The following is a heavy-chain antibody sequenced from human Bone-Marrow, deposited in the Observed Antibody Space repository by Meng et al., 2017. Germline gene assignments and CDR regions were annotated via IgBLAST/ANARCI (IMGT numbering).Heavy chain of an antibody. CDR3: ASLYGDSSVWYLDL. Sequence: QVQLQDSGPGLVKPSQTLSLTCTVSGGSISSGGYYWSWIRQHPGKGLEWIGYIYYSGSTYYNPSLKSLVTISVDTSKNQFSLKLSSVTAADTAVYYCASLYGDSSVWYLDLWGRGTLVTVSS. CDR1: GGSISSGGYY. D-gene: IGHD4-17*01. J-gene: IGHJ2*01. CDR2: IYYSGST. V-gene: IGHV4-31*01.